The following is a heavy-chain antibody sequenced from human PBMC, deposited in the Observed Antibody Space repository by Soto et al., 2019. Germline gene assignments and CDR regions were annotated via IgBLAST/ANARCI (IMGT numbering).Heavy chain of an antibody. CDR1: GGSISSSSYY. D-gene: IGHD2-2*01. Sequence: QLQLQESGPGLVKPSETLSLTCTVSGGSISSSSYYWGWSRQPPGKGLEWIGSIYYSGSTYYNPSLKSRVTISVDTSKNQFSLKLSSVTAADTAVYYCARHAFKVGPAAIPTRIDYWGQGTLVTVSS. V-gene: IGHV4-39*01. J-gene: IGHJ4*02. CDR3: ARHAFKVGPAAIPTRIDY. CDR2: IYYSGST.